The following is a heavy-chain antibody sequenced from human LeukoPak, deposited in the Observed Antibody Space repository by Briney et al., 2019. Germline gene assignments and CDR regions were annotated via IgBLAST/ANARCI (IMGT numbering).Heavy chain of an antibody. J-gene: IGHJ4*02. CDR3: ARIDYSNYHILFDY. D-gene: IGHD4-11*01. Sequence: NHGESLKISCKGSGYSFTSYWIGWVRQLPGKGLEWMGIIYPGDSDTRYSPSFQGQVTISADKSISTAYLQWSSLKASDTAMYYCARIDYSNYHILFDYWGQGTLVTVSS. CDR2: IYPGDSDT. CDR1: GYSFTSYW. V-gene: IGHV5-51*01.